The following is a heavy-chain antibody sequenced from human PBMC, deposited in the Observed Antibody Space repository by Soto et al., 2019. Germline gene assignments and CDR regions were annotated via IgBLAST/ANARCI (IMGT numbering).Heavy chain of an antibody. D-gene: IGHD4-17*01. CDR2: ISWNSDSL. Sequence: EMQLVESGGGMVQPGRSLRLSCAASGFTFDDYAMHWVRQAPGKGLEWVSGISWNSDSLVYADSVKGRFTISRDNAKNSLYLQMTSLRAEDTALYYCAKVMTTVTSDAFDIWGQGTVVTVSS. CDR1: GFTFDDYA. J-gene: IGHJ3*02. CDR3: AKVMTTVTSDAFDI. V-gene: IGHV3-9*01.